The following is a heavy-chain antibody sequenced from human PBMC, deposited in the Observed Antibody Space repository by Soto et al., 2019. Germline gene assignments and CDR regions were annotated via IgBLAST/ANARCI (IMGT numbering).Heavy chain of an antibody. CDR2: IEWDDDK. D-gene: IGHD7-27*01. Sequence: SGPTLVNPTQTRTLTCPFSEFSVSTSGRRVSWIRQPARKGLEWIARIEWDDDKFYSTALKTTLTRSKDTYKNQVLPKMTNADPVDTDSYYCARLNKWGSDNWFDPWGQGTLVTVSS. V-gene: IGHV2-70*04. CDR1: EFSVSTSGRR. CDR3: ARLNKWGSDNWFDP. J-gene: IGHJ5*02.